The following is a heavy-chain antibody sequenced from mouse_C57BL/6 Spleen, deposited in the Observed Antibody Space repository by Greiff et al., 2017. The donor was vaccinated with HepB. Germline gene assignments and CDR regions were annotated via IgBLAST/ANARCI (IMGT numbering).Heavy chain of an antibody. CDR2: IWSDGST. CDR3: ARHTYSNYGGAMDY. V-gene: IGHV2-6-1*01. D-gene: IGHD2-5*01. CDR1: GFSLTSYG. J-gene: IGHJ4*01. Sequence: QVQLQQSGPGLVAPSQSLSITCTVSGFSLTSYGVHWVRQPPGKGLEWLVVIWSDGSTTYNSALKSRLSISKDNSKSQVFLKMNSLQTDDTAMYYCARHTYSNYGGAMDYWGQGTSVTVSS.